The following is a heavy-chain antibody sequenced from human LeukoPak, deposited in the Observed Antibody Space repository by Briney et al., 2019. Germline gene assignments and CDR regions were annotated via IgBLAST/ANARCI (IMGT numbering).Heavy chain of an antibody. V-gene: IGHV1-46*01. CDR3: AREIEAEGKTFDY. Sequence: ASVKVSCKTSGYTFTNNYIHYVRQAPGQGLEWMGIFNPDTGGTRYAQRSQDRITLTGDTSTRTVDMDLSSLRSEDTAVYFCAREIEAEGKTFDYWGQGTQVTVSS. J-gene: IGHJ4*02. CDR2: FNPDTGGT. D-gene: IGHD4-23*01. CDR1: GYTFTNNY.